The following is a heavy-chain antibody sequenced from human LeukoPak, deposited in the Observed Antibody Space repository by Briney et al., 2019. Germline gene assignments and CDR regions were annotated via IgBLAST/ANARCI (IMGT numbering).Heavy chain of an antibody. CDR2: IYYSGST. CDR1: GGSISSYY. Sequence: SETLSLTCTVSGGSISSYYWRWIRQPPGKGLEWIGYIYYSGSTNYNPSLRGRVTISVDTSKNQFSLKLSSVTAADTAVYYCARQKAYGDPQPGFDPWGQGTLVTVSS. CDR3: ARQKAYGDPQPGFDP. D-gene: IGHD4-17*01. V-gene: IGHV4-59*08. J-gene: IGHJ5*02.